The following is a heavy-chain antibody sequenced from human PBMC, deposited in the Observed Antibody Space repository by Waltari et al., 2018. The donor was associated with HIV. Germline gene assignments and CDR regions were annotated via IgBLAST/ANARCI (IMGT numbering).Heavy chain of an antibody. CDR3: ARAVLRYFDNWFDP. J-gene: IGHJ5*02. CDR2: LYHSGDT. V-gene: IGHV4-38-2*01. D-gene: IGHD3-9*01. CDR1: GYSISSGSY. Sequence: QVQLQESGPGLVKPSETLSLTCAVSGYSISSGSYWVWLRQPPGKGLEWIGSLYHSGDTYYNPSLKSRSSISLDTSKNHFSLKLSSVTAADTAVYFCARAVLRYFDNWFDPWGQGTLVTVS.